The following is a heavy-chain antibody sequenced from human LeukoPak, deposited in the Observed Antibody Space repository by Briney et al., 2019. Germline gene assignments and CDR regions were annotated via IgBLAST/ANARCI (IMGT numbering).Heavy chain of an antibody. CDR2: IYHSGST. CDR1: GYSISSGYY. V-gene: IGHV4-38-2*02. J-gene: IGHJ4*02. D-gene: IGHD6-19*01. CDR3: ARGTQQWPFYYFDY. Sequence: PSETLSLTCTVSGYSISSGYYWGWIRQPPGKGLECIGNIYHSGSTYYNPSLKSRVAISVDTSKNQFSLKLSSVTAADTAVFYCARGTQQWPFYYFDYWGQGTLVTVSS.